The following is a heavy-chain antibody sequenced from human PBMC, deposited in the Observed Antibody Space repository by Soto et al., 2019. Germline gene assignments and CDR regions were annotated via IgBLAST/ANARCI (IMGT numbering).Heavy chain of an antibody. V-gene: IGHV3-72*01. CDR3: ARVVVVPAAMFDFPYMDV. D-gene: IGHD2-2*01. J-gene: IGHJ6*03. CDR1: GFTFSDHY. CDR2: TRNKANSYTT. Sequence: EVQLVESGGGLVQPGGSLRLSCAASGFTFSDHYMDWVRQAPGKGLEWVGRTRNKANSYTTEYAASVKGRFTISRDDSKNSLYLQMNRLKTEDTAVDYCARVVVVPAAMFDFPYMDVWGKGTTVTVSS.